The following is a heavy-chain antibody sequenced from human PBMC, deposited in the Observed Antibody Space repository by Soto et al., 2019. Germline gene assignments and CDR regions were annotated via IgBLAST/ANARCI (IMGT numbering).Heavy chain of an antibody. V-gene: IGHV4-59*01. CDR2: PSYGWAT. J-gene: IGHJ4*02. CDR1: RGCISDYY. D-gene: IGHD3-22*01. CDR3: AIDREYYDSSGLYFDY. Sequence: SLSLPLTCSACRGCISDYYSHSIRQPPDRNMEPIRHPSYGWATNYNPSLKSRVTISVDTSKSQFSRKLISVTAADTAVYYCAIDREYYDSSGLYFDYWGQGTLVTVSS.